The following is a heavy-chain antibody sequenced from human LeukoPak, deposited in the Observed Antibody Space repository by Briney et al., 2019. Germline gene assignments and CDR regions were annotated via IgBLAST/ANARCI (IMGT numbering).Heavy chain of an antibody. CDR2: IIPILGLA. J-gene: IGHJ4*02. CDR3: ASGTGTYYHQGF. V-gene: IGHV1-69*02. D-gene: IGHD1-26*01. Sequence: GASVKVSCKASGYTFTGYYMHWVRQAPGQGLEWMGRIIPILGLADYAQKFQGRVTITADKTTTTAYLEVSSLTSEDTAVYYCASGTGTYYHQGFWGQGTLVAVSS. CDR1: GYTFTGYY.